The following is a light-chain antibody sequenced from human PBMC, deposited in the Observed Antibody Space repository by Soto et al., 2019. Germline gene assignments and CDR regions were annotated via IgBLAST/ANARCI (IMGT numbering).Light chain of an antibody. J-gene: IGLJ1*01. CDR1: SSDVGGYNY. Sequence: QSALTQPASVSGSPGQSMTISCTGTSSDVGGYNYVSWYQQHPGKAPKLMIYDVSYRPSGVSNRFSGSKSGNTASLTISGLQAEDEADYYCSSYTSSSTLVFGTATKVTVL. V-gene: IGLV2-14*01. CDR2: DVS. CDR3: SSYTSSSTLV.